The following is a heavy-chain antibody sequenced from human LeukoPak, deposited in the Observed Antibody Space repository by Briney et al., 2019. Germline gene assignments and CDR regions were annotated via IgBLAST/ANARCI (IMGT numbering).Heavy chain of an antibody. CDR2: INPSGGST. D-gene: IGHD1-26*01. Sequence: GASVKVSCKASGYTFTSYYMHWVRQAPGQGLEWMGIINPSGGSTSYAQKFQGKVTTTRDTSTSTVYMELSSLRSEDTAVYYCATGVGSPSWAFDIWGQGTMVTVSS. CDR1: GYTFTSYY. V-gene: IGHV1-46*01. CDR3: ATGVGSPSWAFDI. J-gene: IGHJ3*02.